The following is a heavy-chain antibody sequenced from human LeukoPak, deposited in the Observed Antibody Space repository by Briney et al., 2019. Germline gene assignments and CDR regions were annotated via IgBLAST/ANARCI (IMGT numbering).Heavy chain of an antibody. V-gene: IGHV1-8*01. CDR3: ASNTNMAVAGIGSAKGPTYYYYYYMDV. J-gene: IGHJ6*03. CDR1: GYTFTSYD. CDR2: MNPNSGNT. D-gene: IGHD6-19*01. Sequence: ASVKVSCKASGYTFTSYDINWVRQATGQGLEWMGWMNPNSGNTGYAQKFQGRVTMTRNTSISTAYMELSSLRSEDTAVYYCASNTNMAVAGIGSAKGPTYYYYYYMDVWGKGTTVTVSS.